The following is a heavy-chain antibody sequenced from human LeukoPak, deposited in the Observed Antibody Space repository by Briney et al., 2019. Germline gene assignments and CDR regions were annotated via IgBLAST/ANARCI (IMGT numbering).Heavy chain of an antibody. J-gene: IGHJ4*02. Sequence: WGSLRLSSTASGFTFSGAWMTWVRQAPGKGLEWVANIREDGTEKNYVDSVKGRFTISRDNAKNSLFLQMSNLRDDDTAIYYCGRRVGISFWGQGTLVTVSS. CDR3: GRRVGISF. V-gene: IGHV3-7*01. D-gene: IGHD7-27*01. CDR1: GFTFSGAW. CDR2: IREDGTEK.